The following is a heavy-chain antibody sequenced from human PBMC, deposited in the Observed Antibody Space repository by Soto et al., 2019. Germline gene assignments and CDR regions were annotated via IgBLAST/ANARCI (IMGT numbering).Heavy chain of an antibody. CDR2: ISDTGTT. D-gene: IGHD1-20*01. V-gene: IGHV4-59*01. Sequence: WSRKKKTPGRGLEWIAYISDTGTTNYNPSLKSRVTISLDMSKNRVSLRLDSVTAADTAVYYCARDRSDNSNSYGGFDIWGEGTMVTVSS. CDR3: ARDRSDNSNSYGGFDI. J-gene: IGHJ3*02.